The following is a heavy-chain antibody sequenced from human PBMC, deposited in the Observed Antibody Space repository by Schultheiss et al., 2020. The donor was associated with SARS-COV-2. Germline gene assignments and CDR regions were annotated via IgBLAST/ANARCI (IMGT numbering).Heavy chain of an antibody. D-gene: IGHD4-17*01. Sequence: GGSLRLSCAASGFTFADYAMHWVRQAPGKGLEWVSGISRNSGSVEFGDSVKGRFTISRDNARNTIYLQMNSLRVEDTAVYYSARDSDYGDYVIDYWGQGTLVTVSS. CDR2: ISRNSGSV. CDR1: GFTFADYA. V-gene: IGHV3-9*01. J-gene: IGHJ4*02. CDR3: ARDSDYGDYVIDY.